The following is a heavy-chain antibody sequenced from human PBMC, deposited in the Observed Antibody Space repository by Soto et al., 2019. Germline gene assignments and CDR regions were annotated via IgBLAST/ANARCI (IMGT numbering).Heavy chain of an antibody. CDR3: ARGGVYGDSAEQTGWFDP. D-gene: IGHD4-17*01. J-gene: IGHJ5*02. V-gene: IGHV1-69*06. Sequence: GASVKVSCKASGGTFSSYAISWVRQAPGQGLEWMGGIIPIFGTANYAQKFQGRVTITADKSTSTAYMELSSLRSEGTAVYYCARGGVYGDSAEQTGWFDPWGQGTLVTVSS. CDR1: GGTFSSYA. CDR2: IIPIFGTA.